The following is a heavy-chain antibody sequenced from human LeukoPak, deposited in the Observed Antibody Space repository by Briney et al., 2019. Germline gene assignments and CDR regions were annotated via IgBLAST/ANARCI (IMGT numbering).Heavy chain of an antibody. Sequence: SETLSLTCTVSSGSISSSGYYWGWIRQPPGKGLEWVGSISYSESAFYNPSLKSRVTISVGTSKSQFSLKLSSVTAADTAVYYCARGPMPNSSGWYRYWGQGTLVNVSS. CDR2: ISYSESA. CDR1: SGSISSSGYY. D-gene: IGHD6-19*01. CDR3: ARGPMPNSSGWYRY. V-gene: IGHV4-39*01. J-gene: IGHJ4*02.